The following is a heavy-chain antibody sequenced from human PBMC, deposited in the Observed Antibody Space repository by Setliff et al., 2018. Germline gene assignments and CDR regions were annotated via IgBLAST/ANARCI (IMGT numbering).Heavy chain of an antibody. CDR1: GHTFTSYD. V-gene: IGHV1-8*02. D-gene: IGHD3-3*01. CDR2: MNPNSGNT. Sequence: ASVKVSCKASGHTFTSYDINWVRQATGQGLEWMGWMNPNSGNTGYAQKFQGRVTTTRNTSISTAYMELSSLRSEDTAVYYCARGLRDYNFWSGYLLDYYYYGMDVWGQGTTVTVSS. J-gene: IGHJ6*02. CDR3: ARGLRDYNFWSGYLLDYYYYGMDV.